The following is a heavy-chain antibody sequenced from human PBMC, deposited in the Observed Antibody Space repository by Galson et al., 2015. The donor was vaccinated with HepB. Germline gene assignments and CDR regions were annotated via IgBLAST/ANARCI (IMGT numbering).Heavy chain of an antibody. Sequence: SLRLSCAASGFTFSNYWMHWVRQAPGKGPVWVSHINSDGSTTRYADFVKGRFTISRDNAKNTLFLQMNSLRAEDTAVYFCARDRLPDFWSGYYGNYYYYGLDVWGQGTTVTVSS. CDR3: ARDRLPDFWSGYYGNYYYYGLDV. D-gene: IGHD3-3*01. CDR2: INSDGSTT. V-gene: IGHV3-74*01. J-gene: IGHJ6*02. CDR1: GFTFSNYW.